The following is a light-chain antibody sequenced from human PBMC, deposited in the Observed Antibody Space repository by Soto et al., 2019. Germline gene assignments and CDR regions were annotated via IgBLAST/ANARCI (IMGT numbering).Light chain of an antibody. CDR1: SSNIGSNY. V-gene: IGLV1-47*01. CDR2: RND. Sequence: QSVLTQPPSASETPGQRVTISCSGGSSNIGSNYVYWYQHLPGTAPQLLMFRNDQRPSGVPDRFSGSKSGTSASLAISGLQAEDEADYYCQSYDSSLRVVFGGGTKLTVL. J-gene: IGLJ3*02. CDR3: QSYDSSLRVV.